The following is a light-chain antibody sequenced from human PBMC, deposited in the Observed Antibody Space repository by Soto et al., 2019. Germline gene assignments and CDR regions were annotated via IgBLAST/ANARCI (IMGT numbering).Light chain of an antibody. CDR3: QHYNNWPPWT. CDR2: AAS. J-gene: IGKJ1*01. V-gene: IGKV3-15*01. CDR1: QSINSN. Sequence: IVMTQSPGTLSVPPGERATLSCWASQSINSNLAWYQQIPGQAPRLLIYAASTRATGIPARFSGSGSGTEFTLTISNLQSEDFAIYYCQHYNNWPPWTFGQGTKVEIK.